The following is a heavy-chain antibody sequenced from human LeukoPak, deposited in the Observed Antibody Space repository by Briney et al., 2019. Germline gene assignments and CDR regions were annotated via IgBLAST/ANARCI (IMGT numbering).Heavy chain of an antibody. CDR3: ARVGFDYVGGRPRQGMDV. CDR1: GYTLRDYY. V-gene: IGHV1-2*02. CDR2: IDPNKGDT. D-gene: IGHD3-16*01. Sequence: ASVKVSCKAFGYTLRDYYLHWVRQAPGQGLEWMGWIDPNKGDTTYAQQFEGRVTLTRATSTNTAFMELTWLTSGDTAVYYCARVGFDYVGGRPRQGMDVWGEGTTLTVSS. J-gene: IGHJ6*04.